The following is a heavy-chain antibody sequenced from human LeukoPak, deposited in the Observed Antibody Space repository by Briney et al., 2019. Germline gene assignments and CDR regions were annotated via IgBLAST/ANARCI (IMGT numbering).Heavy chain of an antibody. J-gene: IGHJ4*02. CDR1: GFTFSSYS. V-gene: IGHV3-23*01. Sequence: GGSLRLSCAASGFTFSSYSMNWVRQAPGKGLEWVSAISGSGGSTYYADSVKGRFTISRDNSKNTLYLQMNSLRAEDTAVYYCAKEVRDYDILTGYYMDYWGQGTLVTVSS. D-gene: IGHD3-9*01. CDR2: ISGSGGST. CDR3: AKEVRDYDILTGYYMDY.